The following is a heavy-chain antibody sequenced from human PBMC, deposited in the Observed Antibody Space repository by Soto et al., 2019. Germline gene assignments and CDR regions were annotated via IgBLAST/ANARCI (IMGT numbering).Heavy chain of an antibody. Sequence: EAQLVESGGGLVQPGGSLRLSCTASGLTFSNYWVHWVRQIPGMGLVWVSRIDSDGSSTSYADSVKGRFTISRDNAKNTLYLQMNSLRAEDTAVYYCTREVSAGFDYWGQGTLVTVSS. CDR3: TREVSAGFDY. J-gene: IGHJ4*02. V-gene: IGHV3-74*01. CDR1: GLTFSNYW. D-gene: IGHD6-13*01. CDR2: IDSDGSST.